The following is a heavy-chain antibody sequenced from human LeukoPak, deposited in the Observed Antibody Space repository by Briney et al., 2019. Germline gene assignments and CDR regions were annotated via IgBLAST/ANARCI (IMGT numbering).Heavy chain of an antibody. V-gene: IGHV4-59*01. D-gene: IGHD2-21*02. CDR2: GYYTGNT. Sequence: SETLSLTCTVSDVSINNYWSWILQPPGKELEWIGSGYYTGNTNYSPSLKSRGTISVDTSKNQFSLKLRSVTAADTAVYYCARGGSGDAFDYWGQGTLVIVSS. CDR3: ARGGSGDAFDY. J-gene: IGHJ4*02. CDR1: DVSINNY.